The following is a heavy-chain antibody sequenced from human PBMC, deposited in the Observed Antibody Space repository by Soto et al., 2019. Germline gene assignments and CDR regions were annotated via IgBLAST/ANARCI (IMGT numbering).Heavy chain of an antibody. Sequence: SETLSLTCTVSGGSISSSSYYWGWIRQPPGKGLEWIGSIYYSGSTYYKPSLKSRVTISVDTSKNQLSLKLSSVTAADTAVYYCARSSSGYPTTYYFDYWGQGTLVTVSS. V-gene: IGHV4-39*01. D-gene: IGHD3-22*01. CDR1: GGSISSSSYY. CDR3: ARSSSGYPTTYYFDY. CDR2: IYYSGST. J-gene: IGHJ4*02.